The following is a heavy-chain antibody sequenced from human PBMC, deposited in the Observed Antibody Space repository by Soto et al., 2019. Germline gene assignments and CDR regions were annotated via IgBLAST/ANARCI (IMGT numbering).Heavy chain of an antibody. Sequence: HPVGSLRLSCAASGFTFSTYWMHWVRQAPGKGLVWVSRIKSDGSSTSYADSVKGRFTISRDNAKNTLYLQMNSLRVEDTAVYYCARSDWFDPWGQGTLVTVSS. CDR3: ARSDWFDP. V-gene: IGHV3-74*01. J-gene: IGHJ5*02. CDR1: GFTFSTYW. CDR2: IKSDGSST.